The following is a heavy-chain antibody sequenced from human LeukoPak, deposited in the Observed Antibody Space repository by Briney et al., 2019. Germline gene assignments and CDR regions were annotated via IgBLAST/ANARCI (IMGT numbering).Heavy chain of an antibody. CDR2: IYWDDDK. CDR1: GFSLSTSGVG. CDR3: AHRFLLSGYYGIFDY. Sequence: SRPSLVKPPQTLTLTCAFSGFSLSTSGVGVGWIRQPPIKALAPLATIYWDDDKRYTPSLVGRLTITKDTSANQVVLTVTNMDPVDTATYYCAHRFLLSGYYGIFDYWGQGALVTVS. J-gene: IGHJ4*02. V-gene: IGHV2-5*02. D-gene: IGHD3-3*01.